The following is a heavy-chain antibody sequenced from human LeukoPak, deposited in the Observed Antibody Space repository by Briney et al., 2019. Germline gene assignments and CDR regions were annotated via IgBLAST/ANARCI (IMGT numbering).Heavy chain of an antibody. CDR1: GDSISSGDYY. CDR3: TSLYCSGGSCYSNWFDP. V-gene: IGHV4-61*02. J-gene: IGHJ5*02. D-gene: IGHD2-15*01. Sequence: PSQTLSLTCTVSGDSISSGDYYWSWIRQPAGKGLEWIGRISSSGSTNYNPSLKSRVTISVDTSKNQFSLKLSSVTAADTAVYYCTSLYCSGGSCYSNWFDPWGQGTLVTVSS. CDR2: ISSSGST.